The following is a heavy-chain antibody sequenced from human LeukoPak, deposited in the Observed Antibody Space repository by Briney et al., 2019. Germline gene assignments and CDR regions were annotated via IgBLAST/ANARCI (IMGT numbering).Heavy chain of an antibody. CDR2: IYYSGST. CDR1: GGSFSGYY. Sequence: PSETLSLTCAVYGGSFSGYYWSWIRQPPGKGLEWIGYIYYSGSTNYNPSLKSRVTISVDTSKNQFSLKLSSVTAADTAVYYCARAPYSSGVFDYWGQGTLVTVSS. D-gene: IGHD4-11*01. CDR3: ARAPYSSGVFDY. V-gene: IGHV4-59*01. J-gene: IGHJ4*02.